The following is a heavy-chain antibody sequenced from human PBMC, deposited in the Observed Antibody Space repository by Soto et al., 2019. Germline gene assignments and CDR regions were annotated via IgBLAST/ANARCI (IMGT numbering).Heavy chain of an antibody. V-gene: IGHV3-64D*06. Sequence: GGSLILSCSGSGFTFSHHSLYWVRQPPGKGLQCVSSISGSGGNIYYAESVKGRFTISRDNSKNTLYLQMTSLSSEDSAVYYCVKVSGYCTGGSCFSYFDYWGQGTPVTVSS. J-gene: IGHJ4*02. CDR3: VKVSGYCTGGSCFSYFDY. D-gene: IGHD2-15*01. CDR1: GFTFSHHS. CDR2: ISGSGGNI.